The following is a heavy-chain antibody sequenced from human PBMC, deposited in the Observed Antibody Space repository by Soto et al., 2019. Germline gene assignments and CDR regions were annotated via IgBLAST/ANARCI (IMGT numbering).Heavy chain of an antibody. D-gene: IGHD3-3*01. CDR1: GFTFSSYA. Sequence: EVQLLESGGGLVQPGGSLRLSCAASGFTFSSYAMSWVRQAPGKGLEWVSAISASGGSTSYADSVKGRFTISRDHSKKPLYLQMNSLRADDTAVYYCAKLDNYDFWSDSSHNWFDPWGQGTLVTVSS. J-gene: IGHJ5*02. V-gene: IGHV3-23*01. CDR2: ISASGGST. CDR3: AKLDNYDFWSDSSHNWFDP.